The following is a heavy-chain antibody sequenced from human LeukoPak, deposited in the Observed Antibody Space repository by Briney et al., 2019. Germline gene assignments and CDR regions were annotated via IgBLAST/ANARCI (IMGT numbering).Heavy chain of an antibody. CDR2: ISGSGDYT. CDR1: GFTLSRYA. CDR3: AKYFASGRYYKLPH. D-gene: IGHD3-10*01. Sequence: GGSPRLSRAASGFTLSRYAMSWVPHAPRKGRERVSTISGSGDYTNYAHSVKGRFTISRDNSKNTLYLLMNSLRTEDTAVYYCAKYFASGRYYKLPHWGQGTLVTVSS. V-gene: IGHV3-23*01. J-gene: IGHJ1*01.